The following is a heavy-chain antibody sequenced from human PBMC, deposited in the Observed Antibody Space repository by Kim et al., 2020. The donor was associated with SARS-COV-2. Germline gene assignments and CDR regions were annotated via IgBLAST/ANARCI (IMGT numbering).Heavy chain of an antibody. D-gene: IGHD4-17*01. CDR1: GGSFSGYY. CDR3: ARGLGYGDYGHYFDY. Sequence: SETLSLTCAVYGGSFSGYYWSWIRQPPGKGLEWIGEINHSGSTNYNPSLKSRVTISVDTSKNQFSLKLSSVTAADTAVYYCARGLGYGDYGHYFDYWGQGTLVTVS. V-gene: IGHV4-34*01. J-gene: IGHJ4*02. CDR2: INHSGST.